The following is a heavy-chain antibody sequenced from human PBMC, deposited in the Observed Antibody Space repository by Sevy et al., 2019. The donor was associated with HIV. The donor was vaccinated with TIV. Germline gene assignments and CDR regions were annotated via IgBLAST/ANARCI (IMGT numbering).Heavy chain of an antibody. J-gene: IGHJ4*02. CDR3: TKDEAYTVATSYYFDY. CDR2: ISDSAYNT. CDR1: GFTFSNYA. D-gene: IGHD5-12*01. V-gene: IGHV3-23*01. Sequence: GGSLRLSCAASGFTFSNYAMSWVRQAPGKGLEWVSGISDSAYNTYYADSVKGRFTISRDNSTSSLYLKMNSLRAEGTAVYYCTKDEAYTVATSYYFDYWGQGTLVTVSS.